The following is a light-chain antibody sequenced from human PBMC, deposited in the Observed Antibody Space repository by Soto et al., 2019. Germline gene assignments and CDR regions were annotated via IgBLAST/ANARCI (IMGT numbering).Light chain of an antibody. V-gene: IGLV1-40*01. CDR3: QSYDSRLSAVV. Sequence: QAVVTQPPSVSGAPGQRVTISCTGSSSNIGAGFDVHWYHQIAGTAPKLLIYGNSNRPSGVPDRFSGSKSGTSASLAITGLQAEDEADYYCQSYDSRLSAVVFGGGTKLTVL. CDR2: GNS. J-gene: IGLJ2*01. CDR1: SSNIGAGFD.